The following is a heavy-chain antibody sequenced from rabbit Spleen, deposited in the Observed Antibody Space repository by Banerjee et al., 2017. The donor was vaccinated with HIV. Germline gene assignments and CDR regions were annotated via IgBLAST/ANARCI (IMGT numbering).Heavy chain of an antibody. CDR3: VREAGYGGYGDANL. V-gene: IGHV1S7*01. J-gene: IGHJ4*01. CDR2: IYAAKGST. Sequence: QLTETGGGLVQPGGSLTLSCKASGIDFTNYYISWVRQAPGKGLEWIGIIYAAKGSTDYASWVNGRFTISSDNAQNTLYLQLNSLTAADTATYFCVREAGYGGYGDANLWGQGTRSPS. D-gene: IGHD6-1*01. CDR1: GIDFTNYY.